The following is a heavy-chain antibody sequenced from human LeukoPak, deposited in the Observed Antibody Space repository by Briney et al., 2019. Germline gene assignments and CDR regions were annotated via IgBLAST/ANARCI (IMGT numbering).Heavy chain of an antibody. J-gene: IGHJ4*02. CDR1: GYSFISYW. V-gene: IGHV5-51*01. D-gene: IGHD6-19*01. CDR3: ASESSGWYGGVDY. Sequence: GESLQISCKGSGYSFISYWIGWVRQMPGKGLEWMGIIYPGDSDTRYSPSFQGQVTISADKSISTAYLQWSSLKASDTAMYYCASESSGWYGGVDYWGQGTLVTVSP. CDR2: IYPGDSDT.